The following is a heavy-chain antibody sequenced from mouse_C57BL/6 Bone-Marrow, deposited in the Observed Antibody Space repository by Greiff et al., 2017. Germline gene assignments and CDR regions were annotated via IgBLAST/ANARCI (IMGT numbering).Heavy chain of an antibody. CDR2: IYPGSGST. V-gene: IGHV1-55*01. CDR1: GYTFTSYW. CDR3: ARRRSYSHCGGFFAY. J-gene: IGHJ3*01. D-gene: IGHD6-1*01. Sequence: QVQLQQPGAELVKPGASVKMSCKASGYTFTSYWITWVKQRPGQGLEWIGDIYPGSGSTNYNEKFKSQATLPVNNSSSPAYLQTSSLTADGSAVYYWARRRSYSHCGGFFAYWGQGTLVTVSA.